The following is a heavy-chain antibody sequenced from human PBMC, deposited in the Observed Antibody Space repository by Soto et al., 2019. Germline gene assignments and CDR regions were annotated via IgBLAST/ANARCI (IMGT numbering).Heavy chain of an antibody. CDR1: GGSISSGGYY. D-gene: IGHD3-16*02. CDR2: IYYSGST. CDR3: AGQYRSYYYYYMDV. Sequence: PSETLSLTCTVSGGSISSGGYYWSWIRQHPGKGLEWIGYIYYSGSTYYNPSLKSRVTISVDTSKNQFSLKLSSVTAADTAVYYCAGQYRSYYYYYMDVWGKGTTVTVSS. V-gene: IGHV4-31*03. J-gene: IGHJ6*03.